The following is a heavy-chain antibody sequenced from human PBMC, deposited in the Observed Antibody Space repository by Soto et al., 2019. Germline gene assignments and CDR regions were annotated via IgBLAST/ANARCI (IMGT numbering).Heavy chain of an antibody. V-gene: IGHV4-59*01. CDR2: IYYSGST. CDR3: ARAGANMVQFDY. Sequence: SETLSLTCTVSGGSINSYFWSWIRQSPGKGLEWIGHIYYSGSTSYSPSLKSRVSISVDTSKNQFSLEVHSVTAADTAVYYCARAGANMVQFDYWGQGTLVTVSS. D-gene: IGHD3-10*01. J-gene: IGHJ4*02. CDR1: GGSINSYF.